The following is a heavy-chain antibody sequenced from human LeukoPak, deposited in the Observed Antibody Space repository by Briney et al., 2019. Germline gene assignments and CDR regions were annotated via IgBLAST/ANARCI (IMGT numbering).Heavy chain of an antibody. J-gene: IGHJ4*02. Sequence: ASVKVSCKASGYSFTSYYMHWVQQAPGQGLEWMGIINPSGGSTSYAQKFQGRVTMTRDTSTSKVYMELSSLRSEDTAVYYCARGEMATIYYFDYWGQGTLVTVSS. CDR1: GYSFTSYY. D-gene: IGHD5-24*01. CDR2: INPSGGST. CDR3: ARGEMATIYYFDY. V-gene: IGHV1-46*01.